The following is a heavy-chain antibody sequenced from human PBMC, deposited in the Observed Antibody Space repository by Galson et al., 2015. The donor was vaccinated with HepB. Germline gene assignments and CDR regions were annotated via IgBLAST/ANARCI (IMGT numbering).Heavy chain of an antibody. CDR2: IDWDDDK. CDR3: ARIKWAGSSWYYFDY. Sequence: PALVNPTQTLTLTCTFSGFSLSTSGMCVSWIRQPPGKALEWLARIDWDDDKYYSTSLKTRLTISKDTSKNQVVLTMTNMDPVDTATYYCARIKWAGSSWYYFDYWGQGTLVTVSS. J-gene: IGHJ4*02. CDR1: GFSLSTSGMC. D-gene: IGHD6-13*01. V-gene: IGHV2-70*11.